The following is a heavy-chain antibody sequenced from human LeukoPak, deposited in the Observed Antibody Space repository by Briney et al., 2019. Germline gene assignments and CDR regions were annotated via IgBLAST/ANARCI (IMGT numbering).Heavy chain of an antibody. CDR2: TRNKINSYTT. V-gene: IGHV3-72*01. CDR1: GFTFSDHY. Sequence: PGGSLRLSSAASGFTFSDHYIDWVLQAPGKGLEWGARTRNKINSYTTPSTPSLRGRFTFSRDDSRNSVYLQMNSVKIEDPGVYYCARSKYGEARRIIDFDYWGEGSLLTVCS. D-gene: IGHD4/OR15-4a*01. J-gene: IGHJ4*02. CDR3: ARSKYGEARRIIDFDY.